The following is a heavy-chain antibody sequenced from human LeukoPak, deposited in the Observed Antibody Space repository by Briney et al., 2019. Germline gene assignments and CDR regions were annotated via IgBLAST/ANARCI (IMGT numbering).Heavy chain of an antibody. J-gene: IGHJ4*02. CDR2: IYSGGST. V-gene: IGHV3-53*01. CDR3: AKGGQQLVPVRIYYYFDY. D-gene: IGHD6-13*01. Sequence: GGSLRLSCAVSGFRFMSYGMSWVRQAPGKGLEWVSVIYSGGSTYYADSVKGRFTISRDNSKNTLYLQMNSLRAEDTAVYYCAKGGQQLVPVRIYYYFDYWGQGTLVTVSS. CDR1: GFRFMSYG.